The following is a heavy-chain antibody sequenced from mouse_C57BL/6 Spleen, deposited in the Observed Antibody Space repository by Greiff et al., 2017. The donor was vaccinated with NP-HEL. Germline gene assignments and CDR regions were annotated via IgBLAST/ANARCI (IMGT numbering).Heavy chain of an antibody. D-gene: IGHD1-1*02. CDR3: SRDRSVDYLDY. CDR2: ISDGGSYT. V-gene: IGHV5-4*01. CDR1: GFTFSSYA. Sequence: DVKLVESGGGLVKPGGSLKLSCAASGFTFSSYAMSWVRQTPDKRLEWVATISDGGSYTYYPDNVKGRFTISRDNAKNNLDLQMSHLKSEDTAMYYCSRDRSVDYLDYWGQGTTLTVS. J-gene: IGHJ2*01.